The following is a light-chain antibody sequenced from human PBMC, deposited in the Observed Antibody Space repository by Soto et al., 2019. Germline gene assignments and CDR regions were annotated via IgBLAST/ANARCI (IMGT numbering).Light chain of an antibody. CDR3: QKYNSWPLT. CDR1: QSVGSD. CDR2: DIF. J-gene: IGKJ4*01. V-gene: IGKV3D-15*01. Sequence: ELVLTQSPATLSLSPGESATLSCRASQSVGSDLAWYQQKTGQAPRLVIYDIFTRATGVPNRISGSGSGTELNLTISRLQSEDFAVYYCQKYNSWPLTCGGGTKVDIK.